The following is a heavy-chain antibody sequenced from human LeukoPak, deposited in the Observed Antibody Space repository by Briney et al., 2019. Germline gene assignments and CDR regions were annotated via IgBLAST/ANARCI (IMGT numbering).Heavy chain of an antibody. D-gene: IGHD2-15*01. CDR1: GYSCTSYW. CDR3: ARRTPYCSGGSCYYFDQ. J-gene: IGHJ4*02. Sequence: GESLMISCKGSGYSCTSYWISWVRQMPGKGLEWMGRIDPSDSYTNYSPSFQGHVTISADKSISTAYLQWSSLKASDTAIYYCARRTPYCSGGSCYYFDQWGQGTLVTVSS. V-gene: IGHV5-10-1*01. CDR2: IDPSDSYT.